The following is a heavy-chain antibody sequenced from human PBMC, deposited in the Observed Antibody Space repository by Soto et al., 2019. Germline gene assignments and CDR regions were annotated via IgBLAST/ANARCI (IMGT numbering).Heavy chain of an antibody. D-gene: IGHD3-10*01. J-gene: IGHJ3*02. CDR3: AKDRDGIYYGSGTYYPDAFDI. Sequence: GGSLRLSCAASGFTFSNYAMSWVRQAPGKGLEWVSAISGSGAGTYYADSVRGRFTISRDNSKNTLYLQMNSLRAEDTAVYYCAKDRDGIYYGSGTYYPDAFDIWGQGTMVT. V-gene: IGHV3-23*01. CDR1: GFTFSNYA. CDR2: ISGSGAGT.